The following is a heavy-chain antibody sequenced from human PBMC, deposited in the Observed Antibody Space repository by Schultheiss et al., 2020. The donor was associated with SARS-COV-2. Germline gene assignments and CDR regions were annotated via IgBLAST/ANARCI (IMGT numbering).Heavy chain of an antibody. CDR3: AKDRVVPAAIPTDSSSC. CDR1: GFTFSSYG. Sequence: GGSLRLSCAASGFTFSSYGMHWVRQAPGKGLEWVAVIWYDGSNKYYADSVKGRFTISRDNAKNSLYLQMNSLRAEDTAVYYCAKDRVVPAAIPTDSSSCWGQGTLVTVSS. D-gene: IGHD2-2*02. J-gene: IGHJ4*02. V-gene: IGHV3-33*03. CDR2: IWYDGSNK.